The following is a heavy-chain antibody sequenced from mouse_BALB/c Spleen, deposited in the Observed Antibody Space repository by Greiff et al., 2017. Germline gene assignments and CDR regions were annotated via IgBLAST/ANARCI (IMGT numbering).Heavy chain of an antibody. V-gene: IGHV5-17*02. CDR1: GFTFSSFG. Sequence: EVQVVESGGGLVQPGGSRKLSCAASGFTFSSFGMHWVRQAPEKGLEWVAYISSGSSTIYYADTVKGRFTISRDNPKNTLFLQMTSLRSEDTAMYYCARGFYYYGSSPGYFDYWGQGTTLTVSS. J-gene: IGHJ2*01. CDR2: ISSGSSTI. CDR3: ARGFYYYGSSPGYFDY. D-gene: IGHD1-1*01.